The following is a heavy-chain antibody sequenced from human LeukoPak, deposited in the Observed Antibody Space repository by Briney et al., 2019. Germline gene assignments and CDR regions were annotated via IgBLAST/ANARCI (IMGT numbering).Heavy chain of an antibody. CDR3: ARNRDGYSDY. V-gene: IGHV3-33*01. CDR2: LWSDGSAK. J-gene: IGHJ4*03. D-gene: IGHD5-24*01. Sequence: GKSLRLSCAASGFSLTYYEMVWVRQAPGKGLEWVAVLWSDGSAKYYADFVRGRFAVSRDKSNNTLYLEMNGLRAEDTAAYYCARNRDGYSDYWGQGTQVSVS. CDR1: GFSLTYYE.